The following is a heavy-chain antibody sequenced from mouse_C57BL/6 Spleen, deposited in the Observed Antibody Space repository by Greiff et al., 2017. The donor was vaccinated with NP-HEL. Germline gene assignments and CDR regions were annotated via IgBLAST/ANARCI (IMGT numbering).Heavy chain of an antibody. CDR3: ARDSSGPYAMDY. CDR2: IYPGDGDT. J-gene: IGHJ4*01. D-gene: IGHD3-2*02. Sequence: QVQLQQSGAELVKPGASVKISCKASGYAFSSYWMNWVKQRPGQGLEWIGQIYPGDGDTNYNGKFKGKATLTADKSSSTAYMQLSSLTSEDSAVYFCARDSSGPYAMDYWGQGTSVTVSS. V-gene: IGHV1-80*01. CDR1: GYAFSSYW.